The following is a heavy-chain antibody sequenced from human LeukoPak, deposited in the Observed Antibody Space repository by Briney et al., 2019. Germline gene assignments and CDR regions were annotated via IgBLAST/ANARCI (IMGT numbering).Heavy chain of an antibody. CDR1: GYSISTGYY. J-gene: IGHJ6*03. CDR3: ARLGYCSGGSCYYYYYMDV. CDR2: IYYGSVFYSVST. Sequence: SETLSLTCTVSGYSISTGYYWDWIRQPPGKGLEWIGSIYYGSVFYSVSTYYNPSLKSRVTMSGDTSKNQFSLKLSSVTAADTAAYYCARLGYCSGGSCYYYYYMDVWGKGTTVTVSS. D-gene: IGHD2-15*01. V-gene: IGHV4-38-2*02.